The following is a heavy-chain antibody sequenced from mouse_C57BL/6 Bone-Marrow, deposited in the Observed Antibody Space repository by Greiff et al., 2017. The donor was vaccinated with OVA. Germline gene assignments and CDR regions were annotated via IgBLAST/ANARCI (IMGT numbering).Heavy chain of an antibody. V-gene: IGHV1-69*01. Sequence: VQLQQPGAELVMPGASVKLSCKASGYTFTSYWMHWVKQRPGQGLEWIGEIDPSDSYTNYNQKFKGKSTLTVDKSSSKAYMQLSSLTSEDSAVYYCARYYGSSYDYWGQGTTLTVSS. CDR2: IDPSDSYT. CDR1: GYTFTSYW. J-gene: IGHJ2*01. CDR3: ARYYGSSYDY. D-gene: IGHD1-1*01.